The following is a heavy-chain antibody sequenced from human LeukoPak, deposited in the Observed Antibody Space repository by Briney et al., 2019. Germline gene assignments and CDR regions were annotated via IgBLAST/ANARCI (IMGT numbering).Heavy chain of an antibody. CDR2: ISSSTSSI. D-gene: IGHD3-9*01. V-gene: IGHV3-21*01. CDR3: AKGVKVPLLRYFSYYMDV. J-gene: IGHJ6*03. Sequence: GGSLRLSCAASGFTFSSYSMNWVRQAPGKGLEWVSSISSSTSSIYYADSVKGRFTISRDNAKNSLYLQMNSLRAEDTAVYYCAKGVKVPLLRYFSYYMDVWGKGTTVTISS. CDR1: GFTFSSYS.